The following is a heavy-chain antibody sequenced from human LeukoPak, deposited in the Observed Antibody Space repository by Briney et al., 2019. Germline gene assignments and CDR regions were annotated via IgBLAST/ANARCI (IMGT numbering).Heavy chain of an antibody. Sequence: GGSLRLSCAASGFTFSSYAMSWVRQAPGKGLEWVSAISGSGGSTYYADSVKGRFTISRDNSKNTLYLQMNSLGAEDTAVYYCAKDRSYCSGGSCPTGESDYWGQGTLVTVSS. J-gene: IGHJ4*02. D-gene: IGHD2-15*01. V-gene: IGHV3-23*01. CDR3: AKDRSYCSGGSCPTGESDY. CDR1: GFTFSSYA. CDR2: ISGSGGST.